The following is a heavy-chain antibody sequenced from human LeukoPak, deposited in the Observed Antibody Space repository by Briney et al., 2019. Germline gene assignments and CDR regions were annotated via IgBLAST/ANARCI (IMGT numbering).Heavy chain of an antibody. CDR1: GFTFSNYW. CDR3: ARVPVIVVVRIYAFDI. D-gene: IGHD3-22*01. Sequence: PGGSLRLSCAASGFTFSNYWMSWVRQAPGKGLEWVANIKQDGSEKYYVDSVKGRFTISRDNAKNSLYLQMNSLRAEDTAVYYCARVPVIVVVRIYAFDIWGQGTMVTVSS. CDR2: IKQDGSEK. J-gene: IGHJ3*02. V-gene: IGHV3-7*01.